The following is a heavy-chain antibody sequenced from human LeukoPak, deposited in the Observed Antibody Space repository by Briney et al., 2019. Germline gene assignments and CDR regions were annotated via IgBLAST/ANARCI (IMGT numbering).Heavy chain of an antibody. V-gene: IGHV3-7*01. CDR2: IKQDGSDK. CDR3: ARDLTDPVLSELWFDP. CDR1: GFTFTKYW. Sequence: PGDSLRLSCAASGFTFTKYWMTWVRQAPGKGLEWVGNIKQDGSDKNYMDSVKGRFTISRDNTKNSVYLQMSSLRAEDTAVYYCARDLTDPVLSELWFDPWGQGTLVTVSS. J-gene: IGHJ5*02. D-gene: IGHD1-7*01.